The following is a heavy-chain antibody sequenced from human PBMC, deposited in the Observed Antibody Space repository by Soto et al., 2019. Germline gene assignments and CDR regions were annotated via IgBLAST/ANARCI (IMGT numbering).Heavy chain of an antibody. CDR3: ARVLVQRFVSTPQNHYYYGMDV. D-gene: IGHD6-25*01. CDR2: IVPIFYAA. CDR1: GGTFSSFA. J-gene: IGHJ6*02. V-gene: IGHV1-69*01. Sequence: QVQLVQSGAEVKKPGSSVKVSCKASGGTFSSFAISWVRQAPGQGLEWMGEIVPIFYAAYYAQKFQGRVSITADDSTSTAYLELSSLRSDDTAVYYCARVLVQRFVSTPQNHYYYGMDVWGQGTTVPVSS.